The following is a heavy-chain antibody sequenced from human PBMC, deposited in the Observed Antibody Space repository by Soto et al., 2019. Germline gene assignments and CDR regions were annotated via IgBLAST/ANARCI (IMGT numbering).Heavy chain of an antibody. Sequence: GGALRLSCAASGFTFSNYAMHWVRQAPSKGLEWVAVISYDGSNKYYADSVKGRFTISRDNSKNTLYLQMNSLRAEDTAVYYCARQVAGLSVELAPFDYWGQGTLVTVSS. J-gene: IGHJ4*02. D-gene: IGHD6-19*01. CDR3: ARQVAGLSVELAPFDY. CDR1: GFTFSNYA. V-gene: IGHV3-30-3*01. CDR2: ISYDGSNK.